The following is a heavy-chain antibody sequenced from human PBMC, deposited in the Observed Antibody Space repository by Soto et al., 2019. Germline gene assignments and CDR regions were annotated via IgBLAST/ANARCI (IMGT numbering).Heavy chain of an antibody. CDR3: ARDPKGRFPEDSFDY. V-gene: IGHV3-74*01. J-gene: IGHJ4*02. D-gene: IGHD3-3*01. Sequence: GGSLRLSCAASGFTFSSYWMHWVRQAPGKGLVWVSRINSDGSSTSYADSVKSRFTISRDNAKNTLYLQMNSLRAEDTAVYYCARDPKGRFPEDSFDYWGQGTLVTVSS. CDR1: GFTFSSYW. CDR2: INSDGSST.